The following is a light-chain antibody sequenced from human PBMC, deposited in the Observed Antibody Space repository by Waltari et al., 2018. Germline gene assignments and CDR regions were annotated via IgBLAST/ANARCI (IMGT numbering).Light chain of an antibody. CDR1: QSISSW. Sequence: DIQMTQSPSSLSVSVGDTVTITCRASQSISSWLAWYQQKPGKAPKLLIYEASSLQSGVPSRFSGSGSGTDFTLTISNLQPEDFASYYCLQHNSSPHSFGQGTKVEIK. CDR3: LQHNSSPHS. J-gene: IGKJ2*03. V-gene: IGKV1-12*01. CDR2: EAS.